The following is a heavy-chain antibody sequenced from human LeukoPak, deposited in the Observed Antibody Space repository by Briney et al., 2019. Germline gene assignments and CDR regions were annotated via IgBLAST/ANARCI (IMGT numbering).Heavy chain of an antibody. Sequence: ASVKVSCRASGYGFGGFYIHWMRQASGQGFEWMGWINPNSGDTNYAQKFQGRVTMTGDTAITTAYLELTWLTVGDAAIYFCATGYKSGWYAFDLWGQGTVVTVSS. CDR2: INPNSGDT. D-gene: IGHD6-19*01. CDR1: GYGFGGFY. CDR3: ATGYKSGWYAFDL. V-gene: IGHV1-2*02. J-gene: IGHJ3*01.